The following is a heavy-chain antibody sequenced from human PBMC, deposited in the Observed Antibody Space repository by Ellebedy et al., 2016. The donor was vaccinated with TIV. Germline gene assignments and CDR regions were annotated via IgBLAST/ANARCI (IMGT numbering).Heavy chain of an antibody. J-gene: IGHJ4*02. V-gene: IGHV3-30*01. Sequence: GESLKISCAASGFTFSSYAMHWVRQAPGKGLEWVAVISYDGSNKYYADSVKGRFTISRDNSKNTLYLHMNSLRAEDTAVYYCARDSPDNYWGQGTLVTVSS. CDR2: ISYDGSNK. CDR1: GFTFSSYA. CDR3: ARDSPDNY.